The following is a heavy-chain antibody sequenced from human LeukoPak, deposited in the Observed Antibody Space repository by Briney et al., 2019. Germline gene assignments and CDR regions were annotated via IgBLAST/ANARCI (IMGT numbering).Heavy chain of an antibody. J-gene: IGHJ4*02. Sequence: PSETLSLTCTVSGGSISSSSYYWGWIRQPPGKGLEWIGSIYYSGSTYYNPSLKSRVTISVDTSKNQFSLKLSSVTAADTAVYYCARRRSHAGYCSSTSCYMGEIDYWGQGTLVTVSS. D-gene: IGHD2-2*02. V-gene: IGHV4-39*01. CDR3: ARRRSHAGYCSSTSCYMGEIDY. CDR2: IYYSGST. CDR1: GGSISSSSYY.